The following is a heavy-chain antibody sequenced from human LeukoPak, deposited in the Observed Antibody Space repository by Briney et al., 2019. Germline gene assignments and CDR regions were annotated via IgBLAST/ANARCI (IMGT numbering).Heavy chain of an antibody. D-gene: IGHD6-13*01. CDR3: ARDREEQQLMNWFDP. CDR1: GYTFTSYY. Sequence: GASVKVSFTASGYTFTSYYMHWVRQAPGQGLEWMGLINPSGGSTSYAQKFQGRVTMTRDTSTSTVYMELSSLRSEDTAVYYCARDREEQQLMNWFDPWGQGTLVTVSS. CDR2: INPSGGST. V-gene: IGHV1-46*01. J-gene: IGHJ5*02.